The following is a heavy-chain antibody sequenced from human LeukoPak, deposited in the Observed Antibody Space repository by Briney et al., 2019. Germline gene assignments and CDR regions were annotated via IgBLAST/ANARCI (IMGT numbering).Heavy chain of an antibody. D-gene: IGHD6-19*01. CDR2: AHYDGSNK. CDR1: GFTFSSYG. CDR3: AKWENPGQWLARLSCFDY. V-gene: IGHV3-30*02. Sequence: PGGSLRLSCAASGFTFSSYGMHWVRQAPGKGLEWVAFAHYDGSNKYYADSVKGRFTISRDNPRSSLSLHMNSLRAEDTAVYYCAKWENPGQWLARLSCFDYWGQGTLVTVSS. J-gene: IGHJ4*02.